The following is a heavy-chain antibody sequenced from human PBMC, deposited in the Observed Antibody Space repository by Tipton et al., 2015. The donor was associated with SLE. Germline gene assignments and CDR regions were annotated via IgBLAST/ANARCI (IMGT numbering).Heavy chain of an antibody. CDR1: GGSFSGYY. CDR2: INHSGST. V-gene: IGHV4-34*01. CDR3: ARGMVMYDY. Sequence: TLSLTCAVYGGSFSGYYWSWIRQPPGKGLEWIGEINHSGSTNYNPSLKSRVTISVDTSKNQFSLKLSSVTAADTAVYYCARGMVMYDYWGQGTLVTVSS. D-gene: IGHD3-22*01. J-gene: IGHJ4*02.